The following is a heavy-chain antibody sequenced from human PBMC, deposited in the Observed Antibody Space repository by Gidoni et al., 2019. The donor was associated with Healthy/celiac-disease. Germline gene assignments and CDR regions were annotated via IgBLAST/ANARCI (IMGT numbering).Heavy chain of an antibody. D-gene: IGHD6-6*01. V-gene: IGHV2-70*01. CDR2: IDWDDDK. CDR1: GFSLSTSGMC. CDR3: ARVIAARHYYYYGMDV. J-gene: IGHJ6*02. Sequence: QVTLRESGPALVKPTQTLTLTCTFSGFSLSTSGMCVSWIRQPPGKALEWLALIDWDDDKYYSTSLKTRLTISKDTSKNQVVLTMTNMDPVDTATYYCARVIAARHYYYYGMDVWGQGTTVTVSS.